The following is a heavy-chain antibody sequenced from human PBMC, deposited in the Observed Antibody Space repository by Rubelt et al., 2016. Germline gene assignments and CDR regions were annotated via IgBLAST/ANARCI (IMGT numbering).Heavy chain of an antibody. Sequence: QITLKESGPTLVKPTQTLTLTCTFSGFSLSTSGVGVGWIRQPPGKALEWLALIYWNDVDRYSPSLQSRLTITKDTSKNQVVLTMTNMDPVDTATYYCAHDLSASSGGQFDYWGQGTLVTVSS. D-gene: IGHD6-6*01. CDR1: GFSLSTSGVG. CDR2: IYWNDVD. J-gene: IGHJ4*02. CDR3: AHDLSASSGGQFDY. V-gene: IGHV2-5*01.